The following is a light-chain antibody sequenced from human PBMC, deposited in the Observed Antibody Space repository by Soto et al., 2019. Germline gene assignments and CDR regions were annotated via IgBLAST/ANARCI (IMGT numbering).Light chain of an antibody. CDR3: QQYDVWPALT. CDR2: DTS. CDR1: QRVSGGF. Sequence: DIVLTQSPATLSLSPGERATLYCGASQRVSGGFLAWYQQKPGLAPRLILYDTSFRATGIPDRFSGSGSGTDFTLTISRLQSEDSAVYYCQQYDVWPALTFGGGTKVDIK. J-gene: IGKJ4*01. V-gene: IGKV3D-20*01.